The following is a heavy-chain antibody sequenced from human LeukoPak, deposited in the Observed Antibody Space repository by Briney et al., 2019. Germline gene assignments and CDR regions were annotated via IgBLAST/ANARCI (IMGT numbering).Heavy chain of an antibody. CDR1: GFTFDDYA. CDR3: AKAISSGTRFDY. V-gene: IGHV3-9*01. Sequence: PGGSLRLSCAASGFTFDDYAMRWVRQAPGKGLEWVSGISWNSGSIGYADSVKGRFTISRDNAKNSLYLQMNSLRAEDTALYYCAKAISSGTRFDYWGQGTLVTVSS. D-gene: IGHD6-19*01. CDR2: ISWNSGSI. J-gene: IGHJ4*02.